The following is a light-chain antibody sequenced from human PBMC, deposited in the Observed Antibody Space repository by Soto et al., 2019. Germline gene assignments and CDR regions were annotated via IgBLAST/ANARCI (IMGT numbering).Light chain of an antibody. CDR1: SGSIARNY. Sequence: NFMLTQPHSVSESPGKTVIISCTRSSGSIARNYVQWYPQRPGSSPTTVIYEDNQRPSGVPDRFSGSIDSSSNSPSLTISGLKTADDADSFCQSYEASIQVFGGGTQLTVL. CDR2: EDN. V-gene: IGLV6-57*01. CDR3: QSYEASIQV. J-gene: IGLJ3*02.